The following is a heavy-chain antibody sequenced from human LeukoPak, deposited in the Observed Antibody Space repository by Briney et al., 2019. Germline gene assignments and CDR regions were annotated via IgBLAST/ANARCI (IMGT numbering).Heavy chain of an antibody. J-gene: IGHJ6*02. Sequence: SQTLSLTCAVSGGSISSGGYSWSWIRQPPGKGLEWIGEINHSGSTNYNPSLKSRVTISVDTSKNQFSLKLSSVTAADTAVYYCARAGLLHYYYYGMDVWGQGTTVTVSS. D-gene: IGHD3-22*01. CDR3: ARAGLLHYYYYGMDV. CDR2: INHSGST. V-gene: IGHV4-30-2*01. CDR1: GGSISSGGYS.